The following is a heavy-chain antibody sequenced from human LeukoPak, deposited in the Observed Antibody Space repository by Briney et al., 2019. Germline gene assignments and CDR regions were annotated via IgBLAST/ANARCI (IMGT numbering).Heavy chain of an antibody. J-gene: IGHJ6*03. Sequence: SETLSLTCTVSGGSISSYYWSWIRQPAGKGLEWIGRIYTSGSTNYNPSLKSRVTMSVDTSKNQFSLRLSSVTAVDTAVYYCARMGGYSSSWYGYYYYMDVWGKGTTVTVSS. CDR2: IYTSGST. D-gene: IGHD6-13*01. CDR1: GGSISSYY. V-gene: IGHV4-4*07. CDR3: ARMGGYSSSWYGYYYYMDV.